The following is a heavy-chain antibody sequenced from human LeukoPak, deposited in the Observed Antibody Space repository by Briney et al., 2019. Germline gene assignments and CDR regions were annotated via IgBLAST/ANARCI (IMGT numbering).Heavy chain of an antibody. Sequence: GRSLRLSCAASGVTFSHYGMHWVRQAPGKGLEWVANIKQDGSEKYYVDSVKGRFTISRDNAKNSLYLQMNSLRAEDTAVYYCARDQRYCSSSSCPWEPFDYWGQGTLVTVSS. J-gene: IGHJ4*02. V-gene: IGHV3-7*05. CDR1: GVTFSHYG. CDR2: IKQDGSEK. CDR3: ARDQRYCSSSSCPWEPFDY. D-gene: IGHD2-2*01.